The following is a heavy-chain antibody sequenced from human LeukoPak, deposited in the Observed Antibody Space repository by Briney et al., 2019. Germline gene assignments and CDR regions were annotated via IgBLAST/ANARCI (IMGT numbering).Heavy chain of an antibody. D-gene: IGHD6-6*01. CDR3: AISTYSSSPS. J-gene: IGHJ5*02. CDR2: INHDESKK. CDR1: GFAFSDHW. V-gene: IGHV3-7*01. Sequence: GGSLRLSCAASGFAFSDHWMIWVRQAPGKGLEWVANINHDESKKYYVDSVEGRFTISRDNAKSSLYLQMNSLRAEDTAVYYCAISTYSSSPSWGQGTLVTVSS.